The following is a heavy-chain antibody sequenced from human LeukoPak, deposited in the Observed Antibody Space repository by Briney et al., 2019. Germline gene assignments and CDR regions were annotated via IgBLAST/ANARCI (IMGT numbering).Heavy chain of an antibody. CDR1: GFTFRSYE. D-gene: IGHD5-18*01. V-gene: IGHV3-48*03. Sequence: GGSLRLSCAASGFTFRSYEMNWVRQAPGKGREWVSYISSSGSTIYYADSVKGRFTISRDNAKNSLSLQMNSLRAEDTAVYYCARQVGYSYGYGESSDWGQGTLVTVSS. CDR2: ISSSGSTI. CDR3: ARQVGYSYGYGESSD. J-gene: IGHJ4*02.